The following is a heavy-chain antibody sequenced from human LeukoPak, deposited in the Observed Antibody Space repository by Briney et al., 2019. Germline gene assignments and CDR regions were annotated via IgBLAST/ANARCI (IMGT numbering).Heavy chain of an antibody. V-gene: IGHV3-23*01. Sequence: PGGSLRLSCAASGFTFIDYAMSWVRQAPGGGLEWVSAISGSGDKTFHADSVKGRFTTSRDNSKNTLSLQMSSLRVEDSAVYFCAKDTSAWWYHRAYMNVWGTGTTVTVSS. D-gene: IGHD2-15*01. CDR1: GFTFIDYA. CDR3: AKDTSAWWYHRAYMNV. J-gene: IGHJ6*03. CDR2: ISGSGDKT.